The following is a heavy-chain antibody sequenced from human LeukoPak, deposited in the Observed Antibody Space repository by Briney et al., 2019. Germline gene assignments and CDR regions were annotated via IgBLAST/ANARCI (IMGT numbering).Heavy chain of an antibody. V-gene: IGHV3-74*01. CDR3: AKRRVTGDAFDI. Sequence: GGSLRLSCAASGFTFSNYWMHWVRQAPGKGLVWVSRINSDGINTSYADSVKGRFTISRDNSKNTLYLQMNSLRAEDTAVYYCAKRRVTGDAFDIWGQGTMVTVSS. J-gene: IGHJ3*02. CDR2: INSDGINT. D-gene: IGHD2-21*02. CDR1: GFTFSNYW.